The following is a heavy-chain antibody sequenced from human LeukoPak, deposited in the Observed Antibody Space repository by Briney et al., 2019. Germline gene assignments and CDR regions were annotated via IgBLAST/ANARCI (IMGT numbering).Heavy chain of an antibody. Sequence: SQTLSLTCTVSGGSISSGSYYWSWIRQPAGKGLEWIGRIYTSGSTNYNPSLKSRVTISVDTSKNQFSLKLSSVTAADTAVYYCARGKSVPAAIYYYYYMDVWGKGTTVTVSS. D-gene: IGHD2-2*01. CDR2: IYTSGST. V-gene: IGHV4-61*02. J-gene: IGHJ6*03. CDR3: ARGKSVPAAIYYYYYMDV. CDR1: GGSISSGSYY.